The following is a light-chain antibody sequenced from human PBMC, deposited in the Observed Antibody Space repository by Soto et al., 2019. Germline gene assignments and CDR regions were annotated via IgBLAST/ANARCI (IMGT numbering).Light chain of an antibody. V-gene: IGKV3-11*01. J-gene: IGKJ1*01. CDR3: HQRQSWPRT. CDR1: QSVSSK. CDR2: YTS. Sequence: EIAMTQSPATLSVSPGERATLSCRASQSVSSKLAWYQQKPGQAPRLLIYYTSNRATGIPARFSGSGSGTDFTLTINSLAPEDFAIYYCHQRQSWPRTFGQGTMVDIK.